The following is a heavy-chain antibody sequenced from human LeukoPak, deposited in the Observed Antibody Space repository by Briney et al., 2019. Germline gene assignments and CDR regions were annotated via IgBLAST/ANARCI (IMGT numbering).Heavy chain of an antibody. Sequence: GGSLRLSCAASRFTITNYAIHWVRQAPGKGLDWVAVVSFDGSDKYYTYSVRGRFIISRDNSKNTLYLQMNSLTPEDTAVYYCARDRALGYFDLWGRGTLVTVSS. CDR2: VSFDGSDK. CDR1: RFTITNYA. CDR3: ARDRALGYFDL. V-gene: IGHV3-30*04. J-gene: IGHJ2*01. D-gene: IGHD3-10*01.